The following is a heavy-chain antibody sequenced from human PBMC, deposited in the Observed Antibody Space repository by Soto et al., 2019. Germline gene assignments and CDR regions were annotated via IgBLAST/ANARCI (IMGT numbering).Heavy chain of an antibody. V-gene: IGHV3-48*01. CDR2: ISSTGNTI. CDR3: ARSGYFDY. Sequence: PGGSLRLSCAASGFTFSTYSMNWVRQAPGKGLEWVSYISSTGNTIYYPDSVKGRLTISRDTAKKSLYLQMNSLRAEDTAVYYCARSGYFDYWGQGTLVTVSS. D-gene: IGHD2-8*02. J-gene: IGHJ4*02. CDR1: GFTFSTYS.